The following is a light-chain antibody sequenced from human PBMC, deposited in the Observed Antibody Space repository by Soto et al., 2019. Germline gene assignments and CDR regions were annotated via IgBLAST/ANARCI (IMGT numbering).Light chain of an antibody. Sequence: DIQMTQSPSSLSASVGDRVTITCRASQGITYYLAWYQQKPGTAPKLLIYAASTLHSGVPSRFSGSGFGTDFTLNISSLQPEDAATYYCQKYSSAPFTFGPGTKVEIK. CDR3: QKYSSAPFT. J-gene: IGKJ3*01. CDR2: AAS. V-gene: IGKV1-27*01. CDR1: QGITYY.